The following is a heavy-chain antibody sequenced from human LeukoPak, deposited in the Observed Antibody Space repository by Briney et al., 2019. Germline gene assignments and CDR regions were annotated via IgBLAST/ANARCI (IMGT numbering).Heavy chain of an antibody. D-gene: IGHD6-13*01. J-gene: IGHJ4*02. V-gene: IGHV4-59*08. CDR3: ARGSGQQQPNFDY. Sequence: SETLSLTCTVSGGSISNYYWSWIRQPPGKGLEWIGYVYSSGSTNYNPSLKSRVTISVDTSKNQFSLRLSSVTAADTAVYYCARGSGQQQPNFDYWGQGTLVTVSS. CDR1: GGSISNYY. CDR2: VYSSGST.